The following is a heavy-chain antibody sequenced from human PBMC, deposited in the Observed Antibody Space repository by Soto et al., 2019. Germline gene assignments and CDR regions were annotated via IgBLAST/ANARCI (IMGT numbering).Heavy chain of an antibody. V-gene: IGHV4-39*01. CDR1: GGSISSSSYY. CDR2: IYYSGST. CDR3: ARHGYVYSSSLEGFYYYGMDV. J-gene: IGHJ6*02. Sequence: PSETLSLTCTVSGGSISSSSYYWCWIRQPPGKGLEWIGSIYYSGSTYYNPSLKSRVTISVDTSKNQFSLKLSSVTAADTAVYYCARHGYVYSSSLEGFYYYGMDVWGQGTTVTVSS. D-gene: IGHD6-6*01.